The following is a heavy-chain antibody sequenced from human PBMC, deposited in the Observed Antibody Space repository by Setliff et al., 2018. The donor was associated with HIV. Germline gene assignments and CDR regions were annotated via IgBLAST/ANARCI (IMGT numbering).Heavy chain of an antibody. Sequence: PSETLSLTCTVSGASISTHDWAWIRQSPGKGLEWVGNFFQSGNTNYNPSLKSRVTISVDTSNHQFSLRLTSVTPADTAVYYCARGGQLKTSHLDFWSGYPITYFDYWGQGTLVTVSS. J-gene: IGHJ4*02. V-gene: IGHV4-59*11. CDR1: GASISTHD. CDR2: FFQSGNT. CDR3: ARGGQLKTSHLDFWSGYPITYFDY. D-gene: IGHD3-3*01.